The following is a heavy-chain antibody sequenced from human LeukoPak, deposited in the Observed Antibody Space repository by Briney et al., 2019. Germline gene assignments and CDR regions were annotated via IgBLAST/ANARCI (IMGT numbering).Heavy chain of an antibody. D-gene: IGHD3-3*01. V-gene: IGHV3-21*01. J-gene: IGHJ5*02. CDR1: GFTFSSYA. CDR3: ARSGYDFWSGYRWNWFDP. Sequence: PGGSLRLSCAASGFTFSSYAMSWVRQAPGKGLEWVSSISSSSSYIYYADSVKGRFTISRDNAKNSLYLQMNSLRAEDTAVYYCARSGYDFWSGYRWNWFDPWGQGTLVTVSS. CDR2: ISSSSSYI.